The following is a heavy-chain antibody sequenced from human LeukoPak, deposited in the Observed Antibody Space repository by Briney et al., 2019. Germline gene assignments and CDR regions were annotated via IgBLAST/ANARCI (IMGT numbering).Heavy chain of an antibody. Sequence: GGSLRLSCAASGFTFSSYSMNWVRQAPGKGPEWVSSISSSSSYIYYADSVKGRFTISRDNAKNSLYLQMNSLRAEDTAVYYCARGGYNFWSGYSENPLDYWGQGTLVTVSS. CDR3: ARGGYNFWSGYSENPLDY. V-gene: IGHV3-21*01. CDR1: GFTFSSYS. J-gene: IGHJ4*02. D-gene: IGHD3-3*01. CDR2: ISSSSSYI.